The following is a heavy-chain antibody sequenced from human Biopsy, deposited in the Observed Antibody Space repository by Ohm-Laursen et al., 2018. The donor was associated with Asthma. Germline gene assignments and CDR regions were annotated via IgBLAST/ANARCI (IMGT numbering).Heavy chain of an antibody. CDR2: ISSSGSTN. CDR1: GFSFSDYY. V-gene: IGHV3-11*01. Sequence: SLRLSCAASGFSFSDYYMTWMRQAPGKGLEWVSSISSSGSTNYPAESVKGRFTIYRDNAQKSLFLQMGSLRAEDTAIYYCARVFESSEGGPFYHFGLDVWGQGTTVAVSS. CDR3: ARVFESSEGGPFYHFGLDV. J-gene: IGHJ6*02. D-gene: IGHD6-25*01.